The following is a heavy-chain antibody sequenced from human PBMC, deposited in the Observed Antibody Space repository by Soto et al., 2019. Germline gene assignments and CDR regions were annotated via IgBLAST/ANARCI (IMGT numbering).Heavy chain of an antibody. V-gene: IGHV1-69*13. J-gene: IGHJ4*02. Sequence: SVKVSCKASGGTFSSYAISWVRQAPGQGLEWMGGIIPIFGTANYAQKSQGRVTITADESTSTAYMELSSLRSEDTAVYYCARVSGSAVAGLYYFDYWGQGTLVTVSS. D-gene: IGHD6-19*01. CDR3: ARVSGSAVAGLYYFDY. CDR2: IIPIFGTA. CDR1: GGTFSSYA.